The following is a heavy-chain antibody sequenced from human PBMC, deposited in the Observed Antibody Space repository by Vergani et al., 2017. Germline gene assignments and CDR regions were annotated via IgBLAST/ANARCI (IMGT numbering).Heavy chain of an antibody. J-gene: IGHJ5*02. CDR1: GGSINSGSYY. CDR3: ARRXGYYDSMEYNWFDP. CDR2: IFISGPT. D-gene: IGHD3-22*01. Sequence: QVQLQESGPGLVKPSETLTLTCSVSGGSINSGSYYWSWIRQPAGKGLEWIGRIFISGPTIYNPSLKSRVSMSGDTSKNLFSLRLSSVTAADTAVYYCARRXGYYDSMEYNWFDPWGQGTLVTVSS. V-gene: IGHV4-61*02.